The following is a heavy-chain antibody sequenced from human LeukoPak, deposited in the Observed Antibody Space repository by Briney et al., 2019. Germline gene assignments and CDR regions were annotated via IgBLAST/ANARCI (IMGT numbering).Heavy chain of an antibody. CDR3: ARRGSYDFWNGYYIIWFDP. D-gene: IGHD3-3*01. V-gene: IGHV4-34*01. Sequence: PSETLSLTCAVYGGSFSGYYWSWIRQPPGKGLEWIGEINHSGSTNYNPSLKSRVTISVDTSKSQFSLKLSSVTAADTAVYYCARRGSYDFWNGYYIIWFDPWGQGTLVTVSS. CDR1: GGSFSGYY. J-gene: IGHJ5*02. CDR2: INHSGST.